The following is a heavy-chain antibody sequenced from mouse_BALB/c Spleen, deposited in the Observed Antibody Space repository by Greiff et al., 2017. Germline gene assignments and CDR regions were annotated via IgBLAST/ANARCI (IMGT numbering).Heavy chain of an antibody. Sequence: DVHLVESGGGLVQPGGSLKLSCAASGFTFSSYTMSWVRQTPEKRLEWVAYISNGGGSTYYPDTVKGRFTISRDNAKNTLYLQMSSLKSEDTAMYYCARHSPYAMDYWGQGTSVTVSS. CDR3: ARHSPYAMDY. J-gene: IGHJ4*01. CDR2: ISNGGGST. V-gene: IGHV5-12-2*01. CDR1: GFTFSSYT.